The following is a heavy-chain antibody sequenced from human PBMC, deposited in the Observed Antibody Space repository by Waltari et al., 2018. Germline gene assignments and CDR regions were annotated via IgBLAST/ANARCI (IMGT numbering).Heavy chain of an antibody. CDR1: GFTFSSLA. J-gene: IGHJ4*02. Sequence: QVQLVESGGGVVQPGRSLGLSCAASGFTFSSLAMHWVRQAQGKGLEWVAVIADDGSNKDYADSVKGRFTISRDNSKNTLYLQMNSLRAEDTAVYYCARVGSYGSGSYYSGYWGQGTLVTVSS. CDR2: IADDGSNK. CDR3: ARVGSYGSGSYYSGY. D-gene: IGHD3-10*01. V-gene: IGHV3-30-3*01.